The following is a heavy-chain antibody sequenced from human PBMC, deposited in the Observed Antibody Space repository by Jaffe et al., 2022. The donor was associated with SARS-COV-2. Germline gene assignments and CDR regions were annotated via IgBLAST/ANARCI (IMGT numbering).Heavy chain of an antibody. CDR3: ARGVKGNYYYDSSGCHFDY. V-gene: IGHV4-61*02. Sequence: QVQLQESGPGLVKPSQTLSLTCSVSGGSINSGSYCWSWIRQPAGKGLEWIGRIYISGSTNYNPSLKSRVTISVDTSKNQFSLKLRSVTAADTAVYYCARGVKGNYYYDSSGCHFDYWGQGTLVTVSS. J-gene: IGHJ4*02. CDR1: GGSINSGSYC. D-gene: IGHD3-22*01. CDR2: IYISGST.